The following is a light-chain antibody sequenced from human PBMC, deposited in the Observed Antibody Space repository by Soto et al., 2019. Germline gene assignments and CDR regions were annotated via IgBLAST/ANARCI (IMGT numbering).Light chain of an antibody. J-gene: IGLJ2*01. V-gene: IGLV2-8*01. CDR1: TSGVGDYNF. CDR2: EVG. Sequence: QSALTQPPSASGSPGQSVTISCTGTTSGVGDYNFVSWYQQHPGKAPKLMIYEVGKWPSGVPDRFSGSKAGNTASLTVSGLQAEDEADYYCTSYGGNNNPVIFGGGTKLTVL. CDR3: TSYGGNNNPVI.